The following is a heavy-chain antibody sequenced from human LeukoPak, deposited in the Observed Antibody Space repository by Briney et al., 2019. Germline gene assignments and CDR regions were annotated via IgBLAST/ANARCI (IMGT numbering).Heavy chain of an antibody. D-gene: IGHD5-24*01. Sequence: SQTLSLTCAISGDSVSGNSTAYNWIRQSPSRGLEWLGRTYYRSKWYSDYAVSVKSRITVNPDTSKNQLSLQLNSVTPEDTAVYYCARGGQGDGYSADEAFDFWGQGTMVTVSS. J-gene: IGHJ3*01. V-gene: IGHV6-1*01. CDR2: TYYRSKWYS. CDR3: ARGGQGDGYSADEAFDF. CDR1: GDSVSGNSTA.